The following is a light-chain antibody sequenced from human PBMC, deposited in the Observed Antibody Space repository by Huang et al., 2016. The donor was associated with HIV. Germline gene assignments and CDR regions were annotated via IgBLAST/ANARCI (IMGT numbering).Light chain of an antibody. CDR2: GAS. Sequence: EIVMTQSPVTLSVSPGERATLSCRASESIGSHLAWYQQKPGQAPSLLIYGASTRAAAVPARFSVSGSGTEFTLTISSPQSEDFVVYFCQQYSNWPMYTFGQGTKLEIK. CDR3: QQYSNWPMYT. CDR1: ESIGSH. J-gene: IGKJ2*01. V-gene: IGKV3-15*01.